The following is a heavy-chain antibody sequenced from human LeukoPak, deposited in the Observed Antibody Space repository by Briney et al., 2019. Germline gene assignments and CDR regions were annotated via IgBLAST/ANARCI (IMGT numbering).Heavy chain of an antibody. D-gene: IGHD3-9*01. Sequence: ASVKVSCKASGYTFTSYGISWVRQAPGQGLEWMGWISAYNGNTNYAQKLQGRVTMTTDTSTSTAYMELRSLRSDDTAVYYCARVGGVTGYGRADYYYYYGMDVWGQGTTVNVSS. CDR1: GYTFTSYG. V-gene: IGHV1-18*01. J-gene: IGHJ6*02. CDR2: ISAYNGNT. CDR3: ARVGGVTGYGRADYYYYYGMDV.